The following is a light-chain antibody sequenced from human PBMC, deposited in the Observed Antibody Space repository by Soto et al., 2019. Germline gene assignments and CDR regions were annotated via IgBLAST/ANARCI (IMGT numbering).Light chain of an antibody. CDR3: ASYTSSSTSVI. CDR1: SSDVGGYKY. CDR2: EVS. V-gene: IGLV2-14*01. J-gene: IGLJ2*01. Sequence: QSVLTQPPSASGSPGQSITISCTGTSSDVGGYKYVSWYQQHPDKAPKLIIFEVSNRPSGISSRFSGSKSGNTASLTISGLQAEDEADYYCASYTSSSTSVIFGRGTKVTVL.